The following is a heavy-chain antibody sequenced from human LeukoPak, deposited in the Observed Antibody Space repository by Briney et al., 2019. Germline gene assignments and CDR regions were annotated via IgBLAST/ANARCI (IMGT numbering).Heavy chain of an antibody. CDR2: IFYNGNA. CDR3: ARTHDSTGYSDAFDI. D-gene: IGHD3-22*01. V-gene: IGHV4-59*08. CDR1: GDSISSYY. Sequence: PSETLSLTCTVSGDSISSYYWSWIRQPPGKGLEWIAYIFYNGNANYNPSLKSRVTISVDTSNNQFSLKLSPVTAADTAVYYCARTHDSTGYSDAFDIWGQGTVVTVSS. J-gene: IGHJ3*02.